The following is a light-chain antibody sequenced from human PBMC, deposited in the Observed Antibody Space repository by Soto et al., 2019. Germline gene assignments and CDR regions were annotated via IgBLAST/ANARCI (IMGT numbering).Light chain of an antibody. Sequence: EIVLTQSPATLSLSPGERATLSCRASQSVSSYLAWYQQKPGQAPRLLIYDSSNRAAGIPARFSGSGSGTDFTLTISSLEPEDFAAYYCQQRSNWPRTFGQGTKVEIK. CDR1: QSVSSY. CDR2: DSS. J-gene: IGKJ1*01. V-gene: IGKV3-11*01. CDR3: QQRSNWPRT.